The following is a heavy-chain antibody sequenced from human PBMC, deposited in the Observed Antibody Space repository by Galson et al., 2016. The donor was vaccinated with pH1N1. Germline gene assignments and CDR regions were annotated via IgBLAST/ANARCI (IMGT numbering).Heavy chain of an antibody. V-gene: IGHV2-5*02. D-gene: IGHD3-16*02. CDR1: GFSLTTSGVG. CDR3: AHSVYDYNWGNYRGNYFDY. Sequence: PALVKPTQTLTLTCTFSGFSLTTSGVGVGWIRQPPGKALEWLALIYWDDDKRYSSSLKSRLTITKDTSTNQVVLTMTNMDPVDAATYYCAHSVYDYNWGNYRGNYFDYWGQGTLVTVSS. J-gene: IGHJ4*02. CDR2: IYWDDDK.